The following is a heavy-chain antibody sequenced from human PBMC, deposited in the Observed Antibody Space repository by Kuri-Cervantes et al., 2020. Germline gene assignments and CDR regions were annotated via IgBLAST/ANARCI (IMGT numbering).Heavy chain of an antibody. CDR2: IYHSGST. Sequence: SETLSLTCAVSGGSISSGGYSWSWIRQPPGKGLEWIGYIYHSGSTYYNPSLKSRVTISVDRSKNQFSLKLSSVTAADTAVYYCARGRGCSGGSCYSSVWSGITPYPFDPWGQGTLVTVSS. J-gene: IGHJ5*02. D-gene: IGHD2-15*01. CDR1: GGSISSGGYS. CDR3: ARGRGCSGGSCYSSVWSGITPYPFDP. V-gene: IGHV4-30-2*01.